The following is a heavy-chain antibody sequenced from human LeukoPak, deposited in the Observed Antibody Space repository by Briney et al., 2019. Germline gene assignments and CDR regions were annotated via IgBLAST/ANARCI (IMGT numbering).Heavy chain of an antibody. CDR3: ARDLDDRGDDY. J-gene: IGHJ4*02. Sequence: PGGSLRLSCAASGFAFSSHGMNWVRQAPGKGLEWVSGISPSGDKTYYADSVKGRFNISRDNSKNTLYLQMNSLRVEDTAVYYCARDLDDRGDDYWGQGTLVTVSS. CDR2: ISPSGDKT. CDR1: GFAFSSHG. V-gene: IGHV3-23*01. D-gene: IGHD3-22*01.